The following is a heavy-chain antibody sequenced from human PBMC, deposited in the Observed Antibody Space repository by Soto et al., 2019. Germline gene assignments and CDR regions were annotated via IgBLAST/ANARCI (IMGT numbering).Heavy chain of an antibody. J-gene: IGHJ4*02. CDR1: GYTFTSYY. CDR3: ARDWAAAVPFDY. D-gene: IGHD6-13*01. CDR2: INPSGGST. Sequence: ASVKVSCKASGYTFTSYYMHWVRQAPGQGLGWMGIINPSGGSTSYAQKFQGRVTMTRDTSTSTVYMELSSLRSEDTAVYYCARDWAAAVPFDYWGQGTLATVSS. V-gene: IGHV1-46*01.